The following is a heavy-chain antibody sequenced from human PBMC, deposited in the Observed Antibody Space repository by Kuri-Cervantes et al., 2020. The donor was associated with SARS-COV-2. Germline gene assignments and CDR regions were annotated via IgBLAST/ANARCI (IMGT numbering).Heavy chain of an antibody. CDR3: AKAQTGRSPDAFDI. D-gene: IGHD1-1*01. CDR2: ISAYNGNT. V-gene: IGHV1-18*01. CDR1: GYTFTSYG. J-gene: IGHJ3*02. Sequence: ASVKVSCKASGYTFTSYGISWVRQAPGQGLEWMGWISAYNGNTNYAQKLQGRVTMTTDTSTSTAYMELRSLRSDDTAVYYCAKAQTGRSPDAFDIWGQGTMVTVSS.